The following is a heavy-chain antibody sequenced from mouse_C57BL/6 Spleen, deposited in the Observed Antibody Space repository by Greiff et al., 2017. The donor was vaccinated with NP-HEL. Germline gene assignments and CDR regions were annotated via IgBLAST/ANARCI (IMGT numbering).Heavy chain of an antibody. CDR3: ARYGKGDY. Sequence: VQLQQPGAELVKPGASVKLSCKASGYTFTSYWMQWVKQRPGQGLEWIGEIDPSDSYTNYNQKFKGKATLTVDTSSSTAYMQLSSLTSEDSAVYYCARYGKGDYWGQGTTLTVSS. J-gene: IGHJ2*01. CDR1: GYTFTSYW. CDR2: IDPSDSYT. D-gene: IGHD2-1*01. V-gene: IGHV1-50*01.